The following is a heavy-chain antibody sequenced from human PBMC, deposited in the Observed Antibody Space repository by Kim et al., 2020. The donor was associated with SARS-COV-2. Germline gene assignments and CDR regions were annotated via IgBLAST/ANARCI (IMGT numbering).Heavy chain of an antibody. J-gene: IGHJ4*02. CDR3: ARTHYGDYV. D-gene: IGHD4-17*01. V-gene: IGHV3-7*01. Sequence: GGSLRLSCAASGFTFSTYWMTWVRQAPGKGQEWVANINQGGTEKYYVDSVKGRFTISRDNAKNSLFLDVNSLRVEDTAVYYCARTHYGDYVWGQGTLVTVSS. CDR2: INQGGTEK. CDR1: GFTFSTYW.